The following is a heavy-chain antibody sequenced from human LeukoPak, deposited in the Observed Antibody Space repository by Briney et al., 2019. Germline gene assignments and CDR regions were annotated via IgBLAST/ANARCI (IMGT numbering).Heavy chain of an antibody. V-gene: IGHV3-43D*03. J-gene: IGHJ3*02. CDR3: AKAVGDGSGSYNDAFDI. Sequence: GGSLRLSCAASGFTFDDYAMHWVRQAPGKGLEWVSLISWDGGSTYYADSVKGRFTISRDNSKNSLYLQMNSLRAEDTALYYCAKAVGDGSGSYNDAFDIWGQGTMVTVSS. D-gene: IGHD3-10*01. CDR1: GFTFDDYA. CDR2: ISWDGGST.